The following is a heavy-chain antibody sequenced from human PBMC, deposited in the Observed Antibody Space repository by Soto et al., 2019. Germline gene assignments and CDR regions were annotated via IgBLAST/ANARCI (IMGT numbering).Heavy chain of an antibody. CDR3: GKKHSTYYPFDY. J-gene: IGHJ4*02. CDR2: ISDSGGST. D-gene: IGHD1-26*01. V-gene: IGHV3-23*01. Sequence: GGSLRLSCAASGFTFSSYSMSWVRQAPGRGLEWVSVISDSGGSTFYADSVKGRFTISRDNSKNTLYLQMNSLRAEDTAVYYCGKKHSTYYPFDYWGQGTLVTVSS. CDR1: GFTFSSYS.